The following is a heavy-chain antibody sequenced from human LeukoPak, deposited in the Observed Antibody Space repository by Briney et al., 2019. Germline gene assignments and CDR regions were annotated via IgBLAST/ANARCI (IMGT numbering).Heavy chain of an antibody. CDR3: AREQWEPRGT. J-gene: IGHJ5*02. CDR2: INHSGST. CDR1: GGSFSGYY. V-gene: IGHV4-34*01. D-gene: IGHD1-26*01. Sequence: SETLSLTCAVHGGSFSGYYWSWIRQPPGKGLEWIGEINHSGSTNYNPSLKSRVTISVDTSKNQFSLKLSSVTAADTAVYYCAREQWEPRGTWGQGTLVTVSS.